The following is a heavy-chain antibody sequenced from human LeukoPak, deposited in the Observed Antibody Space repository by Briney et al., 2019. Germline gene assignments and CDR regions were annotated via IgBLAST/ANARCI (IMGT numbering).Heavy chain of an antibody. CDR2: IFHSGST. D-gene: IGHD6-6*01. Sequence: SETLSLTCSVSGYYISSDYYWGWIRQPPGKGLEWIGNIFHSGSTYYNPSLKSRVIISVDTSKNQFSLKLSSVTAADSAVYYCARLTRLSTSPDRYYLDYWGQGTLVTVSS. J-gene: IGHJ4*02. CDR3: ARLTRLSTSPDRYYLDY. CDR1: GYYISSDYY. V-gene: IGHV4-38-2*01.